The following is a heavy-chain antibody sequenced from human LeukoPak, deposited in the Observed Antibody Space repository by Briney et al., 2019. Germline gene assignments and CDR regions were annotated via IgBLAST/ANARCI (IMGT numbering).Heavy chain of an antibody. Sequence: GGSLRLSCAASGFTFSSYSMNWVRQAPGKGLEWVSSISSSSSYIYYADSVKGRFTISRDNAKNSLYLQMNSLRAEDTAVYYCARGAYEVRAGYYGMDVWGQGTTVTVSS. CDR3: ARGAYEVRAGYYGMDV. CDR2: ISSSSSYI. CDR1: GFTFSSYS. J-gene: IGHJ6*02. V-gene: IGHV3-21*01. D-gene: IGHD3-10*01.